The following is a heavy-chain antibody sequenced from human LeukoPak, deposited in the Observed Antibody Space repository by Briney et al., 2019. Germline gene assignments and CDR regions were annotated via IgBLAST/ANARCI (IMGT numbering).Heavy chain of an antibody. Sequence: PGGSLRLSCAASGFSFSTSGMHWIRQAPGKGLEWVAFIQSDGGNEYYADSVKGRFTISRDNSKNTVHLQMNSLRAEDTAMYYCVRGGAHWDLDYWGQGTLVTVSS. CDR3: VRGGAHWDLDY. CDR2: IQSDGGNE. V-gene: IGHV3-30*02. CDR1: GFSFSTSG. J-gene: IGHJ4*02. D-gene: IGHD7-27*01.